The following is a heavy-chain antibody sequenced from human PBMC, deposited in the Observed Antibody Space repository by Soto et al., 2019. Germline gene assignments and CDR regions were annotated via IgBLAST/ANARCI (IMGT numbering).Heavy chain of an antibody. CDR3: AKDRGGYAMADADAFDI. J-gene: IGHJ3*02. D-gene: IGHD2-8*01. Sequence: PGGSLRLSCAASGFTFDDYAMHWVRQAPGKGLEWVSGISWNSGSIGYADSVKGRFTISRDNAKNSLYLQMNSLRAEDTALYYCAKDRGGYAMADADAFDIRGQGTMVTVSS. CDR2: ISWNSGSI. V-gene: IGHV3-9*01. CDR1: GFTFDDYA.